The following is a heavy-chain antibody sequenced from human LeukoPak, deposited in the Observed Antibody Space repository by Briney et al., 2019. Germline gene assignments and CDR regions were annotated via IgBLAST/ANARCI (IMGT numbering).Heavy chain of an antibody. J-gene: IGHJ4*02. D-gene: IGHD5-12*01. V-gene: IGHV3-21*01. CDR2: ISSSSSYI. CDR3: ARDGPYSGYDYDLDY. Sequence: PGGSLRLSCAASGFTFNSYTLNWVRQAPGKGLEWVSSISSSSSYIYYADSVKGRFTISRDNAKNSLYLQMNSLRAKDTAVYYCARDGPYSGYDYDLDYWGREPWSPSPQ. CDR1: GFTFNSYT.